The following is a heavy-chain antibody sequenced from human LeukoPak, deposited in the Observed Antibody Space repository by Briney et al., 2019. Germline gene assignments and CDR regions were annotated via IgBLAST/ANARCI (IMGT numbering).Heavy chain of an antibody. CDR1: GFTFSSYA. Sequence: GGTLRLSCAASGFTFSSYAMSWVRQSPGQGLEGVSAISGSGGSTYYADSVKGRFTIPRDNSKNTLYLQMNSLRAEDTAVYYCAMKWLRFPNDAFDIWGQGTMVTVSS. D-gene: IGHD5-12*01. CDR3: AMKWLRFPNDAFDI. CDR2: ISGSGGST. J-gene: IGHJ3*02. V-gene: IGHV3-23*01.